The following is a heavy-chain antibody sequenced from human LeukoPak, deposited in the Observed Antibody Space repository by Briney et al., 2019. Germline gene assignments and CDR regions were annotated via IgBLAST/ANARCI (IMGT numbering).Heavy chain of an antibody. V-gene: IGHV1-2*02. CDR2: INPNNGGT. D-gene: IGHD2-15*01. CDR1: GYTFTSYG. Sequence: ASVKVSCKASGYTFTSYGISWVRQAPGQGLEWMGRINPNNGGTNYAQKFQGRVTMTRDTSISTAYMELSRLRSDDTAVYYCARSCSGGSCFLKAFDYWGQGTLVTVSS. CDR3: ARSCSGGSCFLKAFDY. J-gene: IGHJ4*02.